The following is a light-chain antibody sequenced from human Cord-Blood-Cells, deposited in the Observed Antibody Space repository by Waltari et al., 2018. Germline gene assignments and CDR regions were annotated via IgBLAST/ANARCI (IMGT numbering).Light chain of an antibody. CDR2: DVS. CDR3: SSYTSSSTYV. V-gene: IGLV2-14*01. CDR1: SSDGGGYHY. Sequence: QSALTQPAPVSGSPGQSITISCTGTSSDGGGYHYVSWYQQHPGEAPKLRIYDVSKRPSGVSNRFSGSKSGNTASLTISGLQAEDEADYYCSSYTSSSTYVFGTGTKVTVL. J-gene: IGLJ1*01.